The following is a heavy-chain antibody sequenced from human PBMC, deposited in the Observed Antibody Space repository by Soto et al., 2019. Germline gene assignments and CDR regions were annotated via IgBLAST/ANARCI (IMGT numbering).Heavy chain of an antibody. CDR2: IYYSGST. CDR1: GGSISSSSYY. Sequence: PSETLSLTCTVSGGSISSSSYYWGWIRQPPGKGLEWIGSIYYSGSTYYNPSLKSRVTISVDTSKNQFSLKLSSVTAADTAVYSCARGVRGRKIFDYWGQGALVT. D-gene: IGHD3-10*01. V-gene: IGHV4-39*01. CDR3: ARGVRGRKIFDY. J-gene: IGHJ4*02.